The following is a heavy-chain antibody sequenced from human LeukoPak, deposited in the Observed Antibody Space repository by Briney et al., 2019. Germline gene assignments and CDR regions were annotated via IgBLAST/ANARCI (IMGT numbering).Heavy chain of an antibody. CDR2: IWYDGSNK. J-gene: IGHJ2*01. CDR3: ARGVFDGDLLTGYWYFEL. D-gene: IGHD1-20*01. V-gene: IGHV3-33*01. Sequence: PGRSLRLSCAASGFTFSSYGFHWVRRAPGKGLEWVAVIWYDGSNKYYGDSVKGRFTISRDNSKNTVYLQMNSLRAEDTAVYYCARGVFDGDLLTGYWYFELWGRGTLVTVSS. CDR1: GFTFSSYG.